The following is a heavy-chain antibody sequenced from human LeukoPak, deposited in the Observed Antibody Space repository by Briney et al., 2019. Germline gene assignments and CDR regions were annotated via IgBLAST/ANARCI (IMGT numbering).Heavy chain of an antibody. D-gene: IGHD5-18*01. Sequence: GGSLRLSCAASGFTFSNYAMSWARQAPGKGLEWVSAISGSGGSTYYADSVKGRFTISRDNPKNTLYLQMDSLRAEDTAVYYCTKGTIWLPFDYWGEGTLVTVSS. CDR1: GFTFSNYA. CDR3: TKGTIWLPFDY. CDR2: ISGSGGST. J-gene: IGHJ4*02. V-gene: IGHV3-23*01.